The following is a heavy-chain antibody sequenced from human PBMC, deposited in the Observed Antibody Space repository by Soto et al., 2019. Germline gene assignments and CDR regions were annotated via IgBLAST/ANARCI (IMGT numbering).Heavy chain of an antibody. CDR3: ARDHGYYGSGMGY. Sequence: QVQLVQSGAEVKKPGASVKVSCKASGYTFTSYAMHWVRQAPGQRLEWMGWINAGNGNTKYSQKFQGRVTITRDTSASTAYMELSSLRSEDTAVYYCARDHGYYGSGMGYWGQGTLVTVSS. J-gene: IGHJ4*02. V-gene: IGHV1-3*01. CDR2: INAGNGNT. D-gene: IGHD3-10*01. CDR1: GYTFTSYA.